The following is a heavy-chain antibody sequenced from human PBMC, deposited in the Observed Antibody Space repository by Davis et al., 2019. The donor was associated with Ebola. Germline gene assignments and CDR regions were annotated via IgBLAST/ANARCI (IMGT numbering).Heavy chain of an antibody. CDR2: ISSSGSTI. CDR1: GFTFSDYY. CDR3: AKDWKATRGNLDY. V-gene: IGHV3-11*01. J-gene: IGHJ4*02. D-gene: IGHD1-26*01. Sequence: PGGSLRLSCAASGFTFSDYYMSWIRQAPGKGLEWVSYISSSGSTIYYADSVKGRFTISRDSSKNTLYLQMNSLRAEDTAVYYCAKDWKATRGNLDYWGQGTLVTVSS.